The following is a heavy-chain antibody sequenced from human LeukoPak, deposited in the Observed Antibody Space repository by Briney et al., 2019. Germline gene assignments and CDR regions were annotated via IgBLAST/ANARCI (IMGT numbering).Heavy chain of an antibody. CDR3: ARRRHLYGSGRLFDY. D-gene: IGHD3-10*01. J-gene: IGHJ4*02. CDR1: GGSISSGSYY. Sequence: SETLSLTCTVTGGSISSGSYYWSWIRQPAGKGLEWIGRIYTSGSTNYNPSLKSRVTLSVDTSKNQFSLKLSSVTAADTAVYYCARRRHLYGSGRLFDYWGQGTLVTVSS. V-gene: IGHV4-61*02. CDR2: IYTSGST.